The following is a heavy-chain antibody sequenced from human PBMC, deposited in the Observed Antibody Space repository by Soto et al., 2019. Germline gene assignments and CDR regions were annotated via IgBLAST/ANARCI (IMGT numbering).Heavy chain of an antibody. CDR3: AKDRTTFGVINQYFFDS. CDR1: GFTFSNYA. V-gene: IGHV3-23*01. D-gene: IGHD3-3*01. J-gene: IGHJ4*02. CDR2: ISSSGRQT. Sequence: EVQLLESGGTLVQLGGSLRLSCAASGFTFSNYAMSWVRQAPGKGLEWVSAISSSGRQTYYADSVRGRFTILRDNSKNALYLQTSSPRARDTAVYYCAKDRTTFGVINQYFFDSWGQGPLFAFSS.